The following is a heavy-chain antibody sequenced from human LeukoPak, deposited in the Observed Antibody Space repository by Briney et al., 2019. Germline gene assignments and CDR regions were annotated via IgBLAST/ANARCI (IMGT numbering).Heavy chain of an antibody. Sequence: ASVKVSCKASGYTFTGYYMHWVRQAPGQGLEWMGWINPNSGGTNYAQKFQGRVTMTRDTSVSTAYMELRSLTSDDTAIYYCARGVRKGGWGQNFDSWGQGTLVIVSS. D-gene: IGHD6-19*01. CDR1: GYTFTGYY. CDR3: ARGVRKGGWGQNFDS. CDR2: INPNSGGT. J-gene: IGHJ4*02. V-gene: IGHV1-2*02.